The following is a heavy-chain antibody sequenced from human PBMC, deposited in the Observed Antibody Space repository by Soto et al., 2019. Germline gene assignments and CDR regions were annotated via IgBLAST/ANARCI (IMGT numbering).Heavy chain of an antibody. D-gene: IGHD4-17*01. CDR1: GFNVSDVF. CDR2: IYSGGLT. Sequence: EVQLVESGGDLIQPGGSLRLSCAVSGFNVSDVFMNWVRQAPGKGLEWVSIIYSGGLTYYADSVKGRFSISRDNSKNTLYLQMDSLRAADTAMYYCARHQDYGGHGDAFDVWGQGTMVTLSS. V-gene: IGHV3-53*01. CDR3: ARHQDYGGHGDAFDV. J-gene: IGHJ3*01.